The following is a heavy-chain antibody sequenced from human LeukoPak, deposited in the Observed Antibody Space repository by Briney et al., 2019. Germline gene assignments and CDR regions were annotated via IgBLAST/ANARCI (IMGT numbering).Heavy chain of an antibody. J-gene: IGHJ4*02. V-gene: IGHV4-59*01. D-gene: IGHD6-13*01. CDR3: ARGIAAAGRYDY. Sequence: SETLSLTCTVSGGSISSYYWSWIRQPPGKGLEWIGYIYYSGSTNYNPSLKSRVTISVDTSKNQFSLKLSSVTAADTAVYYYARGIAAAGRYDYWGQGTLVTVSS. CDR1: GGSISSYY. CDR2: IYYSGST.